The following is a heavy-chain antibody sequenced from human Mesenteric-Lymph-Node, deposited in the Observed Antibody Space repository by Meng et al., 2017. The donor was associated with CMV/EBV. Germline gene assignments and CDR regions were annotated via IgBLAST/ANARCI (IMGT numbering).Heavy chain of an antibody. Sequence: ASVKVSCKASGYIFTSHYMHWVRQAPGQGLEWMGIINPSGGSTNYAQKFQGKVTMTRDTSTSTVYMELSSLRSEGTAVYYCARSQRASTYSPFDYRGQGTLVTVSS. J-gene: IGHJ4*02. V-gene: IGHV1-46*01. D-gene: IGHD5-12*01. CDR1: GYIFTSHY. CDR2: INPSGGST. CDR3: ARSQRASTYSPFDY.